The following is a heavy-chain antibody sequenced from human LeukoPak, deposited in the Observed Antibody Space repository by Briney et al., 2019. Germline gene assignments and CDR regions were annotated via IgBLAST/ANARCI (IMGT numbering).Heavy chain of an antibody. V-gene: IGHV3-53*04. J-gene: IGHJ4*02. CDR2: IYSGGST. Sequence: TGGSLRPSCAASEFSVSANYMSWVRQAPGKGLEWVSVIYSGGSTFYADSVKGRFTISRHNSKNTLYLQMNSLRAEDTAVYYCGYSGYDFPFDYWGQGTLVTVSS. CDR1: EFSVSANY. CDR3: GYSGYDFPFDY. D-gene: IGHD5-12*01.